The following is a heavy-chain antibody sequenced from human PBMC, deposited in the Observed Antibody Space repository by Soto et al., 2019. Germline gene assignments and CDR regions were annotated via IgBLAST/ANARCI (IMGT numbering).Heavy chain of an antibody. V-gene: IGHV1-18*01. J-gene: IGHJ4*02. CDR2: ISAYNGNT. Sequence: QVQLVQSGAEVKKPGASVKVSCKASGYTFTSYGISWVRQAPGQGLEWMGWISAYNGNTNYAQKIQGRVTMTTDTSTSTAYMELRSLRSDDTAVYYCARDVRYYYGSGSYYNALGFGYWGQGTLVTVSS. D-gene: IGHD3-10*01. CDR1: GYTFTSYG. CDR3: ARDVRYYYGSGSYYNALGFGY.